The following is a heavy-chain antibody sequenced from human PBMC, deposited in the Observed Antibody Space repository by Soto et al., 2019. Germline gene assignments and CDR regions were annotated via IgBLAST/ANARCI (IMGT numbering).Heavy chain of an antibody. CDR2: IKSKTDGGTA. J-gene: IGHJ4*02. Sequence: EVQLVESGGGLVNPGGSTIISCAASGFNFSNAWMSWVRQVPGKGLEWVGRIKSKTDGGTADFAATVRGRFILSRDDSKNTLYLQMNSLKTEDSAVYYCTTLPLDFWGQGTLVTVSS. CDR3: TTLPLDF. CDR1: GFNFSNAW. V-gene: IGHV3-15*05.